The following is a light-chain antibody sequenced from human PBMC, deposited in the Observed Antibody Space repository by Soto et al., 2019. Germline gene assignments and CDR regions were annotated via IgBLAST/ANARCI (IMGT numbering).Light chain of an antibody. CDR3: QSYDSSPSGYV. V-gene: IGLV1-40*01. J-gene: IGLJ1*01. Sequence: SVLTRPPSVSGAPGQRVNISCTGSSSNIGAGYDVHWYQQLPGTAPKLLIYANINRPAGVPDRFSGSKSGTSASLAITGLQAEDEADYYCQSYDSSPSGYVFGTGTKVPVL. CDR2: ANI. CDR1: SSNIGAGYD.